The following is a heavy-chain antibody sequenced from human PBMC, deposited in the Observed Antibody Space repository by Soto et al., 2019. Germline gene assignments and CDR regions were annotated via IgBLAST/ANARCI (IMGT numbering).Heavy chain of an antibody. CDR2: IIPVPGTA. CDR1: GGTFGSYA. V-gene: IGHV1-69*01. D-gene: IGHD2-2*01. Sequence: QVQLVQSGAEVKKPGSSVKVSCKASGGTFGSYAISWVRQAPGQGLEWMGGIIPVPGTANYAQKFQGRVTIDADESTSTAYMELSSLRSEDTAVYYCARSQGSSTSLEIYYYYCYGMDGWGQGTTVTVSS. CDR3: ARSQGSSTSLEIYYYYCYGMDG. J-gene: IGHJ6*02.